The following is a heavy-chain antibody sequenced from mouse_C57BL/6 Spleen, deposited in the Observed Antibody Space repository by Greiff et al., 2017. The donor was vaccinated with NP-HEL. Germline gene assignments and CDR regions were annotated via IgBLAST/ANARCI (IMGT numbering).Heavy chain of an antibody. CDR2: INPSNGGT. D-gene: IGHD1-1*01. CDR1: GYTFTSYW. CDR3: AIIPGYYYGSSYGAMDY. V-gene: IGHV1-53*01. Sequence: QVQLQQPGTELVKPGASVKLSCKASGYTFTSYWMHWVKQRPGQGLEWIGNINPSNGGTNYNEKFKSKATLTVDKSSSTAYMQLSSLTSEDSAVYYGAIIPGYYYGSSYGAMDYWGQGTSVTVSS. J-gene: IGHJ4*01.